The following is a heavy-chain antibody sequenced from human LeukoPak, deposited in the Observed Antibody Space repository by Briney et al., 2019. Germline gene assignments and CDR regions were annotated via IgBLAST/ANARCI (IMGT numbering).Heavy chain of an antibody. CDR2: IYYSGST. J-gene: IGHJ4*02. Sequence: SETLSLTCTVSGGSISSYYWSWIRQPPGKGLEWIGYIYYSGSTNYNPSLKSRVTISVDTSKNQFSLKLSSVTAADTAVYYCARNGAAAGISYFDYWGQGTLVTVSS. V-gene: IGHV4-59*01. CDR1: GGSISSYY. CDR3: ARNGAAAGISYFDY. D-gene: IGHD6-13*01.